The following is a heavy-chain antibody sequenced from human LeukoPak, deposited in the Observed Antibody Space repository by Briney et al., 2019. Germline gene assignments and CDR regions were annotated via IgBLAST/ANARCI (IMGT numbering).Heavy chain of an antibody. J-gene: IGHJ6*02. Sequence: ASVKVSCKASGYTFTGYYMHWVRQAPGQGLEWMGWINPNSGSTNYAQKFQGRVTMTRDTSISTAYMELSRLRSDDTAVYYCARGGIAVAGLYYGMDVWGQGTTVTVSS. D-gene: IGHD6-19*01. CDR2: INPNSGST. V-gene: IGHV1-2*02. CDR3: ARGGIAVAGLYYGMDV. CDR1: GYTFTGYY.